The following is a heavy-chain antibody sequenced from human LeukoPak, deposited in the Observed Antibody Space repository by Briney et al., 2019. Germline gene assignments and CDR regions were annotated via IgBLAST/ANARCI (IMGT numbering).Heavy chain of an antibody. CDR2: IRYDGSNK. Sequence: PGGSLRLSCAASGFTFSSYGMHWVCQAPGKGLEWVAFIRYDGSNKYYADSVKGRFTISRDNSKNTLYLQMNSLRAEDTAVYYCAKTGSGYCSGGSCYTSYFDYWGQGTLVTVSS. J-gene: IGHJ4*02. D-gene: IGHD2-15*01. V-gene: IGHV3-30*02. CDR1: GFTFSSYG. CDR3: AKTGSGYCSGGSCYTSYFDY.